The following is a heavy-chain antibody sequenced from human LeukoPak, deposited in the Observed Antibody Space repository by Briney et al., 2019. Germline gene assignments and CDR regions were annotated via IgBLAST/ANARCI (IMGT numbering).Heavy chain of an antibody. CDR1: GFTFSNYN. D-gene: IGHD6-13*01. CDR2: IISSSSYI. J-gene: IGHJ6*03. Sequence: GGSLRLSCAASGFTFSNYNMNWVRQAPGKGLEWVSSIISSSSYIYYADSVKGRFTISRDNAKSSLYLQMNSLRVEDTAVYYCARTLASAAILPFYYMDVWGKGTTVTVSS. CDR3: ARTLASAAILPFYYMDV. V-gene: IGHV3-21*01.